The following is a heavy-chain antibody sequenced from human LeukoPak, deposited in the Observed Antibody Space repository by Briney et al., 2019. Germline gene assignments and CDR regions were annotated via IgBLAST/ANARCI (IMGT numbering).Heavy chain of an antibody. CDR1: GGSISSYY. V-gene: IGHV4-59*08. CDR3: ARHGNYAGGIDWFDP. J-gene: IGHJ5*02. D-gene: IGHD1-7*01. Sequence: SETLSLTCTVSGGSISSYYWSWIRQTPGKGLEWIAYIHSDGSTNSDPSLKSRVTTSIDTSKNQSFLNLSSVTAADTTVYYCARHGNYAGGIDWFDPWGQGTLITVSS. CDR2: IHSDGST.